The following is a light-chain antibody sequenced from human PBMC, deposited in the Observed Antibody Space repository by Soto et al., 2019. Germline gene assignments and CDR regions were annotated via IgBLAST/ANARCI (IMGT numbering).Light chain of an antibody. CDR1: RGISSY. Sequence: DIQMTQSPSSLSVSVGDRVTITCRASRGISSYLAWYQQKPGKVPKLLIYAASTLQSGVPSRFSGSGSGTDFTLTISSLHPEDVATYYCQKYNSAPLTFGGGTKVEIK. CDR2: AAS. V-gene: IGKV1-27*01. CDR3: QKYNSAPLT. J-gene: IGKJ4*01.